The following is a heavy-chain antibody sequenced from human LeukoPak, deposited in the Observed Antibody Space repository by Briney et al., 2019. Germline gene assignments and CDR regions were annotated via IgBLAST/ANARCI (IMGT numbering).Heavy chain of an antibody. D-gene: IGHD3-10*01. J-gene: IGHJ4*02. CDR1: GFTFSSYW. CDR3: ARGVGEYYGSGSYVDY. V-gene: IGHV3-74*01. Sequence: GGSLRLSCAASGFTFSSYWMHWVRQAPGKGLVWVSRINSDGSSTSYADSVKGRFTISRDNAKNTLYLQMNSLRAEDTAVYYCARGVGEYYGSGSYVDYWGQGTLVTVSS. CDR2: INSDGSST.